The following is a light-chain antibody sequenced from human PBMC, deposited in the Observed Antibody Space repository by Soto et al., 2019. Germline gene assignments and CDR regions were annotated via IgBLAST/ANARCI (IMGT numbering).Light chain of an antibody. Sequence: QSVLTQPASVSGSPGQSITISCTGTSSDVGAFNYVSWYQQHPGNAPKFLIYEVTNRPSGVSNRFSGSKSGNTASLTISGLQAEDEADYYCSSYTTSNNVVFGGGTKVTVL. CDR2: EVT. J-gene: IGLJ2*01. CDR3: SSYTTSNNVV. V-gene: IGLV2-14*01. CDR1: SSDVGAFNY.